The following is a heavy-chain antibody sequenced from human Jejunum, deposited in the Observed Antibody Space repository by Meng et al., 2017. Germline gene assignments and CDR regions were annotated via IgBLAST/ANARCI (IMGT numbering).Heavy chain of an antibody. D-gene: IGHD4-17*01. J-gene: IGHJ4*02. CDR2: VYYSGRH. V-gene: IGHV4-30-4*08. Sequence: SLTLPVACKVSARSISSVDYHLSWLRQPSGKWLEWFGYVYYSGRHYDNRLLQSRVTISGDTSTNQFSLKLSSVTAADRAVYYCARGPTTYFDYWGQGTLVTVSS. CDR3: ARGPTTYFDY. CDR1: ARSISSVDYH.